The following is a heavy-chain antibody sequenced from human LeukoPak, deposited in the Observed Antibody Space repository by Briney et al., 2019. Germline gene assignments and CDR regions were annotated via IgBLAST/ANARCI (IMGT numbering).Heavy chain of an antibody. V-gene: IGHV3-7*01. CDR3: AREGSIAAAGTKSTHYYYYMDV. CDR2: IKQDGSEK. J-gene: IGHJ6*03. Sequence: PGGSLRLSCAASGFTFSSYWMSWVRQAPGKGLEWVANIKQDGSEKYYVDSVKGRFTISRDNAKNSLYLQMNSLRAEDTAVYYCAREGSIAAAGTKSTHYYYYMDVWGKGTTVTVSS. CDR1: GFTFSSYW. D-gene: IGHD6-13*01.